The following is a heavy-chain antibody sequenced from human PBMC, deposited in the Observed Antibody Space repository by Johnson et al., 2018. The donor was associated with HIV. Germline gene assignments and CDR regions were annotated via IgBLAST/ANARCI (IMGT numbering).Heavy chain of an antibody. D-gene: IGHD4-17*01. CDR3: ASTDDAFDI. CDR1: GFTFSSYA. J-gene: IGHJ3*02. Sequence: QVQVVESGGGLVQPGGSLRLSCAASGFTFSSYAMHWVRQAPGKGLEWVAVISYDGSNKYYADPVQGRFTISRDNSKNTLYLQMNSLRAEDTAVYYCASTDDAFDIWGQGTMVTVSS. V-gene: IGHV3-30-3*01. CDR2: ISYDGSNK.